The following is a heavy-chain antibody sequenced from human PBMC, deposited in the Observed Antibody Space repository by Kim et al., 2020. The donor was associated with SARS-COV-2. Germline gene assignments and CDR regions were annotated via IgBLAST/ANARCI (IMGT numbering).Heavy chain of an antibody. CDR1: RFTFSNAW. D-gene: IGHD2-2*01. J-gene: IGHJ6*02. V-gene: IGHV3-15*01. CDR2: IKSKTDGGTT. Sequence: GGSLRLSCAASRFTFSNAWMSWVRQAPGKGLEWVGRIKSKTDGGTTDYAAPVKGRFTISRDDSKNTLYLQMNSLKTEDTAVYYCTSGAVVVPAASGYYYYYGMDVWGQGTTVTVSS. CDR3: TSGAVVVPAASGYYYYYGMDV.